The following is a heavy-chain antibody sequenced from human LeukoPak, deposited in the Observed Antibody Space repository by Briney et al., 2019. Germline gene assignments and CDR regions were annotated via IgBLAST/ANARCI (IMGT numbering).Heavy chain of an antibody. D-gene: IGHD3-9*01. CDR3: ASNQEITIKEGYFDY. CDR2: IIPIFGTA. J-gene: IGHJ4*02. Sequence: ASVKVSCKASGGTFSSYAISWVRQAPGQGLEWMGGIIPIFGTANYAQKFQGRVTITTDESTSTAYMEPSSLRSEDTAVYYCASNQEITIKEGYFDYWGQGTLVTVSS. CDR1: GGTFSSYA. V-gene: IGHV1-69*05.